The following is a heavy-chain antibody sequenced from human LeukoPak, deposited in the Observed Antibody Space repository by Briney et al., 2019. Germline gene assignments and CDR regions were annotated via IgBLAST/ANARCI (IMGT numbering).Heavy chain of an antibody. J-gene: IGHJ4*02. CDR3: ARIYFGGDGYNSRSETFDY. CDR2: IDWDDDK. CDR1: GFSLSTSGMC. D-gene: IGHD5-24*01. Sequence: SGPALVKPTQTLTLTCTFSGFSLSTSGMCVSWIRQPPGKALEWLARIDWDDDKYYSTSLKTRLTISKDTSKNQVVLTMTNMDPVDTATYYCARIYFGGDGYNSRSETFDYWGQGTLVTVSS. V-gene: IGHV2-70*11.